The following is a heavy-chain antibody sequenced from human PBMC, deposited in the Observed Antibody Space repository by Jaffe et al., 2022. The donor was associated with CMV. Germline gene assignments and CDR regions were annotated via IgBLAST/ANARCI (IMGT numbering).Heavy chain of an antibody. V-gene: IGHV3-7*03. CDR2: IKQDGSEK. D-gene: IGHD1-26*01. J-gene: IGHJ3*02. Sequence: EVQLVESGGGLVQPGGSLRLSCAASGFTFSSYWMSWVRQAPGKGLEWVANIKQDGSEKYYVDSVKGRFTISRDNAKNSLYLQMNSLRAEDTAVYYCARLGRGLLSGSAFDIWGQGTMVTVSS. CDR1: GFTFSSYW. CDR3: ARLGRGLLSGSAFDI.